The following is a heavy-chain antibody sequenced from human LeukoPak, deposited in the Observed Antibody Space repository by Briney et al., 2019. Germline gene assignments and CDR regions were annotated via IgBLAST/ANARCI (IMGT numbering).Heavy chain of an antibody. CDR1: GYTFTGHY. CDR2: INPDSGGT. V-gene: IGHV1-2*02. Sequence: GASVKVSCKASGYTFTGHYMHWVRQAPGQGLEWMGWINPDSGGTKYAQKFQGRVTMTRDTSISTAYMELSRLTSDDTAVYYCARDGPYSSSLFDSWGQGTLVTVSS. CDR3: ARDGPYSSSLFDS. J-gene: IGHJ4*02. D-gene: IGHD6-13*01.